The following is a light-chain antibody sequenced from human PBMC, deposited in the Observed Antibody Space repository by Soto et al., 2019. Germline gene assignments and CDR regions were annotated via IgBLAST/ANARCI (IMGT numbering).Light chain of an antibody. Sequence: TXXPATXXXSXGERATLSCRASQSVSNNLAWYQQKPGQAPRLLIYGASTRATGIPARFSGSGSGTEFTLTISSLQSEDFALYYCQQYNNWPRTFGQGTKVDIK. J-gene: IGKJ1*01. CDR3: QQYNNWPRT. CDR2: GAS. CDR1: QSVSNN. V-gene: IGKV3-15*01.